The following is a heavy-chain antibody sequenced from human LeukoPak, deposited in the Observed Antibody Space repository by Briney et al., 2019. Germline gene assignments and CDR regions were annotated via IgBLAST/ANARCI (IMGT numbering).Heavy chain of an antibody. D-gene: IGHD5-24*01. Sequence: PGGSLRLSCAASGFTFDDYGMSWVRQAPGKGLEWVSGINWNGRRTGYADSVKGRFTISRDNAKNSLYLQMNSLRAEDTALYYCARAMARLATIPFDYWGQGTLVTVSS. V-gene: IGHV3-20*04. CDR1: GFTFDDYG. J-gene: IGHJ4*02. CDR2: INWNGRRT. CDR3: ARAMARLATIPFDY.